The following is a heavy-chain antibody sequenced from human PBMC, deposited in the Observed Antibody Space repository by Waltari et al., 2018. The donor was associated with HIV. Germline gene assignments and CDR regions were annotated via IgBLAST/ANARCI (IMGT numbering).Heavy chain of an antibody. CDR3: AYSYLTGSTLHPF. J-gene: IGHJ4*01. Sequence: QEQLQQWGAGLLKPSETLSLTCAVYGGSFSGYYLNWVRQLPGKGLEWIGEINHSGTTNYNPSLKSRVTMSVDTSKRQFSLKLNSVTAADTAVYFCAYSYLTGSTLHPFWGQGTLVTVSS. CDR1: GGSFSGYY. CDR2: INHSGTT. V-gene: IGHV4-34*01. D-gene: IGHD3-9*01.